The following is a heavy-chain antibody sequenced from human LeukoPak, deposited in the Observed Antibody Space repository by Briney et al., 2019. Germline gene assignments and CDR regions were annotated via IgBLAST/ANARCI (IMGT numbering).Heavy chain of an antibody. V-gene: IGHV4-59*08. Sequence: SETLSLTCTVSGGSISSYYWSWIRQPPGKGLEWIGHIYHSGSTTYNPSLKSRVTISIDTSKNQFSLKLSSVTAADTAVYYCARHTYYSDSNGYYYFDYWGQGILVTVSS. D-gene: IGHD3-22*01. CDR1: GGSISSYY. CDR2: IYHSGST. J-gene: IGHJ4*02. CDR3: ARHTYYSDSNGYYYFDY.